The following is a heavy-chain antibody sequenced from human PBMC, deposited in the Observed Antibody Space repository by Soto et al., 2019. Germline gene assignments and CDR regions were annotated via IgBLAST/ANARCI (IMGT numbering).Heavy chain of an antibody. CDR3: ARQPDYNILTGYLYYFDY. J-gene: IGHJ4*02. CDR2: IYPGDSDT. D-gene: IGHD3-9*01. V-gene: IGHV5-51*01. Sequence: PGESLKISCKGSGYSFTSYWIGWVRQMPGKGLEWMGIIYPGDSDTRYSPSFQGQVTISVDKSTRTAYLQWSSLKASDTAIYYCARQPDYNILTGYLYYFDYWGQGTLVTVSS. CDR1: GYSFTSYW.